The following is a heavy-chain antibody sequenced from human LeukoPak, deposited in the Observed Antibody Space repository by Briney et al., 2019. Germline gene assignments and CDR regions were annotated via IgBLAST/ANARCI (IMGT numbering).Heavy chain of an antibody. J-gene: IGHJ4*02. CDR1: GYTFTSYY. CDR3: ASQSGSYPGNY. D-gene: IGHD1-26*01. CDR2: INPSGGST. Sequence: ASVKVSCKASGYTFTSYYMHWVRQAPGQGLEWMGIINPSGGSTSYAQKFQGRVTITADKSTSTAYMELSSLRSEDTAVYYCASQSGSYPGNYWGQGTLVTVSS. V-gene: IGHV1-46*01.